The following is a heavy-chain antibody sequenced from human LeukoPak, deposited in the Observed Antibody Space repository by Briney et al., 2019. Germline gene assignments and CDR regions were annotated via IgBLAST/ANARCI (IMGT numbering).Heavy chain of an antibody. Sequence: PSQTLSLTCTVSGGSISSGGYYWSWIRQHPGKGLEWIGYIYYSGSTYYNPSLKSRVTISVDTSKNQFSLKLSSVTAADTAVYYCARDRRRELLHAFDIWGQGTMVTVS. J-gene: IGHJ3*02. CDR3: ARDRRRELLHAFDI. CDR1: GGSISSGGYY. D-gene: IGHD1-26*01. CDR2: IYYSGST. V-gene: IGHV4-31*03.